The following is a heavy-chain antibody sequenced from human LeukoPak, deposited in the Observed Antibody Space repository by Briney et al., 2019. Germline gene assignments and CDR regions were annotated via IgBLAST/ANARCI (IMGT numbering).Heavy chain of an antibody. CDR1: GFTFSSYT. Sequence: GGSLRLSCAASGFTFSSYTMHWVRQAPGKGLEWVAVISYDGSNKYYADSVKGRFTISRDNSKNTLSLRMNSLTTEDTAVYYCAREVGGDYVFDYWGQGTLVTVSS. J-gene: IGHJ4*02. D-gene: IGHD4-17*01. CDR2: ISYDGSNK. V-gene: IGHV3-30-3*01. CDR3: AREVGGDYVFDY.